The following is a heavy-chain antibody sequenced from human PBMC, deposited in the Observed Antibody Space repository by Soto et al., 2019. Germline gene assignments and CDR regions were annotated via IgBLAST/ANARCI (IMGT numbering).Heavy chain of an antibody. Sequence: KPSETLSLTCTVSGGSISSYYWSWIRQPPGKGLEWIAYIYYSGSTKYNPSLKSRVTISLDTSKNQFSLKLNSVTAADTAVYYCAREGSTGGFDYWGQGNMVTVSS. V-gene: IGHV4-59*01. CDR1: GGSISSYY. J-gene: IGHJ4*02. CDR2: IYYSGST. CDR3: AREGSTGGFDY. D-gene: IGHD2-8*02.